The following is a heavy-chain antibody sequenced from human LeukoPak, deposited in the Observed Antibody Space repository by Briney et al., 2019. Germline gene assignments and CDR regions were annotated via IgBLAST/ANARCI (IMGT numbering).Heavy chain of an antibody. J-gene: IGHJ4*02. CDR3: ARDGLGVVIGEFDY. CDR1: GFTFSSYW. V-gene: IGHV3-7*01. CDR2: IKQDGSEK. Sequence: SGGSLRLSCAASGFTFSSYWKSWVRQAPGQGLERVANIKQDGSEKYYVDSVKGRFTISRDNAKNSLYLPMNSLRAEDTAVYYCARDGLGVVIGEFDYWGQGTLVTVSS. D-gene: IGHD3-3*01.